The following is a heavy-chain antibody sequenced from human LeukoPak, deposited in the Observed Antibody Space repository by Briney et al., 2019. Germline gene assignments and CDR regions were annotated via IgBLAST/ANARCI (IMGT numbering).Heavy chain of an antibody. Sequence: SQTLCLTCTVSGGSISSGGYYWSWIRQHPGKGLEWIGYIYYSGSTYYNPSLKSRVTISVDTSKNQFSLKLSSVTAADTAVYYCRAARPSGYYYYMDVWGKGTTVTVSS. CDR2: IYYSGST. CDR1: GGSISSGGYY. D-gene: IGHD6-6*01. J-gene: IGHJ6*03. V-gene: IGHV4-31*03. CDR3: RAARPSGYYYYMDV.